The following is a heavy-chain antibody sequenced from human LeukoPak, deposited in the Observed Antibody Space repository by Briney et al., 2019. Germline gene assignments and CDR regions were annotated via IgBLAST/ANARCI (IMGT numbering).Heavy chain of an antibody. CDR1: GFTFSSYW. CDR3: ARDRGAYYGSGSYRGDYYMDV. CDR2: INSDGSST. D-gene: IGHD3-10*01. Sequence: GGSLRLSCAASGFTFSSYWMHWVRQAPGKGLVWVPRINSDGSSTSYADSVKGRFTISRDNAKNSLYLQMNSLRAEDTAVYYCARDRGAYYGSGSYRGDYYMDVWGKGTTVTVFS. V-gene: IGHV3-74*01. J-gene: IGHJ6*03.